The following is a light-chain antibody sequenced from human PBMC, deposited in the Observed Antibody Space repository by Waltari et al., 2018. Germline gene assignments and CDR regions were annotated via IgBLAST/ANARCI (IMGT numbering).Light chain of an antibody. Sequence: QSALTQPASVSGSPGQSITISCTGTTSDISVYKYVSWYQQHPGKVPKVIIYHVSNRPSGISTRFSRSKSGNTASLTISGLQAEDEADYYCSSYRSGSTLVFGGGTKVTVL. CDR2: HVS. CDR1: TSDISVYKY. V-gene: IGLV2-14*01. J-gene: IGLJ2*01. CDR3: SSYRSGSTLV.